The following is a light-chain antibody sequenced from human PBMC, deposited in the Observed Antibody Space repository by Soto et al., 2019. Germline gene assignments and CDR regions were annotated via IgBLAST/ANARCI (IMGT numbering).Light chain of an antibody. V-gene: IGKV3-15*01. CDR2: GAS. Sequence: EIVLTQSPGTLSLSPGERARLSRRASQSVSSSYLAWYQQKPGQAPRLLIYGASTRATGIPARFSGSGSGTEFTLTISSLQSEDFAVYYCQQYNNWPPWTFGQGTKVDI. CDR1: QSVSSSY. J-gene: IGKJ1*01. CDR3: QQYNNWPPWT.